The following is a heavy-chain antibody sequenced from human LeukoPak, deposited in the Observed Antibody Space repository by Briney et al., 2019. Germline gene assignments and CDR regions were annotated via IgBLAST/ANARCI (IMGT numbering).Heavy chain of an antibody. CDR1: GGSISSSSYY. CDR2: IYYSGST. CDR3: AREDILTGYPY. Sequence: SETLSLTCTVSGGSISSSSYYWGWIRQPPGKGLEWIGNIYYSGSTYYNPSLKSRVTISVDTSKNQFSLKLSSVTAADTAVYYCAREDILTGYPYWGQGTLVTVSS. D-gene: IGHD3-9*01. V-gene: IGHV4-39*07. J-gene: IGHJ4*02.